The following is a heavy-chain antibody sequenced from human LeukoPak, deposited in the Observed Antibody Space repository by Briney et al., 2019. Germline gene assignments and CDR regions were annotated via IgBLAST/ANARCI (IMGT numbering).Heavy chain of an antibody. CDR1: GFTFSSYS. CDR3: ARDVQNDY. V-gene: IGHV3-21*04. J-gene: IGHJ4*02. CDR2: ISSSGSYI. Sequence: GGSLRLSCAASGFTFSSYSMNWVRQAPGKGLEWVSSISSSGSYIYYADSVKGRFTISRDNAKNSLYLQMNSLRAEDTAVYYCARDVQNDYWGQGTLVTVSS. D-gene: IGHD1-1*01.